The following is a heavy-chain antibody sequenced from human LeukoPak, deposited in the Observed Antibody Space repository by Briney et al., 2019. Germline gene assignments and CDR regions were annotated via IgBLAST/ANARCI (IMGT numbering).Heavy chain of an antibody. J-gene: IGHJ4*02. CDR3: AREDYYGSGSYNFDY. V-gene: IGHV3-48*01. D-gene: IGHD3-10*01. Sequence: GGSLRLSCAASGFTFSSYSMNWVRQAPGKGLEWVSYISSSSSIIYYADSVKGRFTISRDNAENSLYLQMNSLRAEDTAVYYCAREDYYGSGSYNFDYWGQGTLVTVSS. CDR1: GFTFSSYS. CDR2: ISSSSSII.